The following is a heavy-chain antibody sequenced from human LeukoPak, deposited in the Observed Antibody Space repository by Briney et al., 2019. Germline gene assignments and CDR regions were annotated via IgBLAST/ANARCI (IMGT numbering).Heavy chain of an antibody. Sequence: PGGSLRLSCAASGFAFSSYGMHWVRQAPGKGLEWVAVIWYDGSNKYYADSVKGRFTISRDNSKNTLYLQMNSLRAEDTAVYYCARDPDYGGMYYFDYWGQGTLVTVSS. D-gene: IGHD4-23*01. CDR1: GFAFSSYG. J-gene: IGHJ4*02. CDR2: IWYDGSNK. V-gene: IGHV3-33*01. CDR3: ARDPDYGGMYYFDY.